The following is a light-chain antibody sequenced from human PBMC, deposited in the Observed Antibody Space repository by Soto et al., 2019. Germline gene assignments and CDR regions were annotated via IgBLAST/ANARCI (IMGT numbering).Light chain of an antibody. CDR3: QQWGSSPRS. CDR1: QSVSNSY. J-gene: IGKJ2*01. CDR2: GAF. V-gene: IGKV3-20*01. Sequence: EIVLTQSPGTLSLSPGESATLSCRASQSVSNSYLAWYRQKPGQAPRLLIYGAFTRATVTPDRFSGSGSGTDFTLSISRLEPEDFAVYYCQQWGSSPRSFGQGTKLEIK.